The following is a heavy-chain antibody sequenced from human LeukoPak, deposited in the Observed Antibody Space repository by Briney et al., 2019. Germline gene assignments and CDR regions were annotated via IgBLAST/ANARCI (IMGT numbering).Heavy chain of an antibody. Sequence: SETLSLTCAVYGGSFSGYYWSWIRQPPGKGLEWIGEINHSGSTNYNPSLKSRVTISVDTSKNQFSLKLSSVTAADTAVYYCARGNIWFDPRGQGTLVTVSS. CDR1: GGSFSGYY. J-gene: IGHJ5*02. CDR2: INHSGST. CDR3: ARGNIWFDP. V-gene: IGHV4-34*01. D-gene: IGHD2/OR15-2a*01.